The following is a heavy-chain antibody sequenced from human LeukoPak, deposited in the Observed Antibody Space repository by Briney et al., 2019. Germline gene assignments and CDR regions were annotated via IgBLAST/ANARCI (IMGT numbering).Heavy chain of an antibody. Sequence: WVRQAPGQGLEWMGWINPNSGGTNYAQKFQGRVTMTRDTSISTAYMELSRLRSDDTAVYYCARAEPKVAAFDYWGQGTLVTVSS. CDR2: INPNSGGT. V-gene: IGHV1-2*02. CDR3: ARAEPKVAAFDY. D-gene: IGHD6-19*01. J-gene: IGHJ4*02.